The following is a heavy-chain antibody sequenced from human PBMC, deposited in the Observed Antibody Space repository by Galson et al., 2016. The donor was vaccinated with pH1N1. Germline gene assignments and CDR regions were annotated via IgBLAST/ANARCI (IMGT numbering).Heavy chain of an antibody. CDR2: IYWDDHK. Sequence: PALVKPTQTLTLTCTFSGFSLSISGVGVSWIRQPPGKALEWLALIYWDDHKRYSPSLKSRLTITKDTSKNQVVLTMTNMDPEDTATYYCLHHPGLLEATGVGNWGQGTLVTVSS. CDR1: GFSLSISGVG. V-gene: IGHV2-5*02. D-gene: IGHD2-21*01. J-gene: IGHJ4*02. CDR3: LHHPGLLEATGVGN.